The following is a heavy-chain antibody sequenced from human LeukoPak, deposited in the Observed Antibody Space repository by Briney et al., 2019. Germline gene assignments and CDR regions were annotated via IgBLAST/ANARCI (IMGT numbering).Heavy chain of an antibody. D-gene: IGHD2-2*01. CDR3: AREFFVVPAAFGGGWFDP. CDR1: GYTFTGYY. J-gene: IGHJ5*02. CDR2: INPNSGGT. Sequence: ASVKVSCKASGYTFTGYYMHWVRQAPGQGLEWMGWINPNSGGTNYAQKFRGRVTMTRDTSISTAYMELSRLRSDDTAVYYCAREFFVVPAAFGGGWFDPWGQGTLVTVSS. V-gene: IGHV1-2*02.